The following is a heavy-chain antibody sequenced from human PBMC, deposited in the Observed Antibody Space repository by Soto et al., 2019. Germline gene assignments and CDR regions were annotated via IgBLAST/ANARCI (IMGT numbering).Heavy chain of an antibody. CDR3: ARLRNYYDFWSGYFDY. CDR2: TSSGATTK. J-gene: IGHJ4*02. D-gene: IGHD3-3*01. V-gene: IGHV3-11*01. Sequence: GGSLRLSCAASGFTSSDYYMTWIRQAPGKGLERVSYTSSGATTKKYAESVKGRFTISRDNAKNSVFLQMNSLRAEVTAFYYCARLRNYYDFWSGYFDYWGQGTLVTVSS. CDR1: GFTSSDYY.